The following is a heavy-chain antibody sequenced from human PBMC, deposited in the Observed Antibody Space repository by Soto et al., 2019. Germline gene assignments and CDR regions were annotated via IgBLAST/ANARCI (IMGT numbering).Heavy chain of an antibody. CDR1: GDSVSSSTAS. D-gene: IGHD5-12*01. V-gene: IGHV6-1*01. J-gene: IGHJ5*02. Sequence: SHTLSLTCAISGDSVSSSTASWKLIRQSPSRGLEWLGRTYFRSKWYNDYAVSVKSRIIINPDTSNNQFSLQLNSVTPEDTAVYFCAKGDNLGPKTGYAFDPWGQGIMVTVSS. CDR3: AKGDNLGPKTGYAFDP. CDR2: TYFRSKWYN.